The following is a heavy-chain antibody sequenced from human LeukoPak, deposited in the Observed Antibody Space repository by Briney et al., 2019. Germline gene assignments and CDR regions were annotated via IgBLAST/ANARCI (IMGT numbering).Heavy chain of an antibody. D-gene: IGHD3-10*01. J-gene: IGHJ4*02. CDR3: ARGGGSGYFDY. V-gene: IGHV4-34*01. CDR2: INHSGST. Sequence: SETLSLTCAVYGGSFSGYYWSWIRQPPGKGLEWIGEINHSGSTNYNPSLKSRVTISVDTSKNQFSLKLSSVTAADTAVYYCARGGGSGYFDYWGQGTLVTVSS. CDR1: GGSFSGYY.